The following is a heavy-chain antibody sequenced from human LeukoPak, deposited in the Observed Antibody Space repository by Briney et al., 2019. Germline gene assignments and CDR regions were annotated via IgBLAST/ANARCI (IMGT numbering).Heavy chain of an antibody. Sequence: SETLSLTCTVSGDSTSSDRYYGGWVRQPPGKGLEWIGNIYYSGSTYYNPSLKSRVTMSVDTSKNQFFLKLNSVTAADTVVYYCARGRPYSGGYHLDYWGQGTLVTVSA. D-gene: IGHD1-26*01. CDR2: IYYSGST. J-gene: IGHJ4*02. CDR3: ARGRPYSGGYHLDY. CDR1: GDSTSSDRYY. V-gene: IGHV4-39*02.